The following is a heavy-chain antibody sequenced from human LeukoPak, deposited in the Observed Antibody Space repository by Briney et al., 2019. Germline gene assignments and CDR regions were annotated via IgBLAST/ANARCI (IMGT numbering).Heavy chain of an antibody. CDR2: IYSSGST. J-gene: IGHJ4*02. D-gene: IGHD3-22*01. V-gene: IGHV4-4*07. CDR1: VGSINKYY. Sequence: PSETLSLTCTVSVGSINKYYWSCIRQPAGKGLEWIGLIYSSGSTSYNPSLKSRVTMSVDTSKKQFSLRLSSVTAADTAVYYCARTPIYYFDNSGYYNWGQGTLVTVSS. CDR3: ARTPIYYFDNSGYYN.